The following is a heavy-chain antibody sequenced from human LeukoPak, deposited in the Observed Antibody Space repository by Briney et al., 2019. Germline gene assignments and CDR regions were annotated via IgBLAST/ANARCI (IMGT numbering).Heavy chain of an antibody. Sequence: PSETLSLTCVVYGGSFSGYYWSWIRQPPGKGLEWIGEINHSGSTNYNPSLKSRVTISVDTSKNQFSLKLSSVTAADTAVYYCARRRWLQFPWYFDLWGRGTLVTVSS. J-gene: IGHJ2*01. V-gene: IGHV4-34*01. CDR2: INHSGST. D-gene: IGHD5-24*01. CDR1: GGSFSGYY. CDR3: ARRRWLQFPWYFDL.